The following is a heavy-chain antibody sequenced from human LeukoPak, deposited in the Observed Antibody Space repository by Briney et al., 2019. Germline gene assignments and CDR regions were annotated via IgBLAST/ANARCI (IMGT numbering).Heavy chain of an antibody. Sequence: GGSLRLSCAASGFTFRSYGMNWVRQASGKGLEWVALIWYVGSNKYYADSVKGRFTISRDNSKNTLYLQMNSLRAEDTAVYYCAKDGSGYCSSTSCRYYMDVWGKGATVTVSS. CDR3: AKDGSGYCSSTSCRYYMDV. V-gene: IGHV3-33*06. D-gene: IGHD2-2*01. J-gene: IGHJ6*03. CDR1: GFTFRSYG. CDR2: IWYVGSNK.